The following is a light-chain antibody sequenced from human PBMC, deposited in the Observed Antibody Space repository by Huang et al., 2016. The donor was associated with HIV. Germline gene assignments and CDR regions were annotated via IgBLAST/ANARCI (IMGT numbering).Light chain of an antibody. CDR1: QSLLHTNGYNY. V-gene: IGKV2-28*01. CDR3: MQALQTPRT. CDR2: LSS. Sequence: DIVMTQSPLSLPVTPGEPASISCRSSQSLLHTNGYNYVDWYLQKPGQPPQLVIYLSSNRASWVPDRFSGSGSVTHFTLKISRVEAEDVGVYYCMQALQTPRTFGQGTRLEIK. J-gene: IGKJ5*01.